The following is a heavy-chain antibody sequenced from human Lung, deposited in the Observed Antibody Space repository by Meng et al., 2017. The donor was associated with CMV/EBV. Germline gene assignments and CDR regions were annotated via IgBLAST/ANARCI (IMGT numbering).Heavy chain of an antibody. V-gene: IGHV1-2*02. CDR3: ARVRAVAGKAALDH. CDR1: GYTFTGYY. D-gene: IGHD6-19*01. J-gene: IGHJ4*02. CDR2: ISNNSGGT. Sequence: ASXXVSXKTSGYTFTGYYIHWVRQAPGQGLEWMGWISNNSGGTRYAQKFQGRVTMTRDKSISTAYMQLSRLRSDDTAVYYCARVRAVAGKAALDHWGQGTLVTVSS.